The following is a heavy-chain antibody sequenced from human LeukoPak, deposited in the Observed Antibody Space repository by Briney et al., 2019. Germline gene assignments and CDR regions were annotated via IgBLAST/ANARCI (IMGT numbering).Heavy chain of an antibody. CDR1: GFTFSTYA. D-gene: IGHD5-24*01. J-gene: IGHJ4*02. CDR2: ISYDGSIK. Sequence: GGSLRLACPASGFTFSTYAMHWVRQAPGRGLEWVTVISYDGSIKYYADPVKGRFTISRDNSENTVYLQMHSLREEDTAVYYCWKGGEMATIEESDYWGQGTLVTVSS. CDR3: WKGGEMATIEESDY. V-gene: IGHV3-30*18.